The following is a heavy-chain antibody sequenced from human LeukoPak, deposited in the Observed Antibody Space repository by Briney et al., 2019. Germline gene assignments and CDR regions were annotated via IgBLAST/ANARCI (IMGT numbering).Heavy chain of an antibody. Sequence: SVKVSCKASGGTFSSYSINWVRQAPGHGLDWMGGIIPIFRTANYTQKFQGRVTITADESTSTAYMELRSLTSEDTAMYYCARDPAGGTVTSSAWGQGTMVTVSS. CDR3: ARDPAGGTVTSSA. CDR1: GGTFSSYS. D-gene: IGHD4-17*01. V-gene: IGHV1-69*01. J-gene: IGHJ3*01. CDR2: IIPIFRTA.